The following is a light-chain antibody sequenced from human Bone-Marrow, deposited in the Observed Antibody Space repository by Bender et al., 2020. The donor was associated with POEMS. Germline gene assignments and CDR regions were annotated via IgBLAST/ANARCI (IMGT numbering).Light chain of an antibody. CDR3: RLHYSDARGV. CDR1: TGPFAIGHF. V-gene: IGLV7-46*01. CDR2: VTD. Sequence: QAVVTQEPSLTVSPGGTVTLTCAPSTGPFAIGHFPHWFQQKPGQAPRTLVSVTDNRQSSTPTRFSGSLLGGKAALTLSGARSDDEAEYYYRLHYSDARGVFGGGTKLTVL. J-gene: IGLJ3*02.